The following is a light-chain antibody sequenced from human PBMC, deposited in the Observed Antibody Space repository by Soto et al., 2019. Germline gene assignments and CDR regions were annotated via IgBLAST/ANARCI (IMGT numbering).Light chain of an antibody. V-gene: IGLV2-14*01. Sequence: QSALTQPASVSGSPGQSITISCTGASSDVAGYNYVSWYQQHPGKAPKIMIYEVSNRPSGVSNRFSGSKSGNTASLTISGLQAEDEADYYCSSYTNSGVFGTGTKVTVL. CDR3: SSYTNSGV. J-gene: IGLJ1*01. CDR2: EVS. CDR1: SSDVAGYNY.